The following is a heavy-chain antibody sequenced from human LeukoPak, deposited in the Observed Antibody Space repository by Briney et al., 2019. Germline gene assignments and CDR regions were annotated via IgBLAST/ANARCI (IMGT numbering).Heavy chain of an antibody. J-gene: IGHJ4*02. CDR2: INGVGDST. V-gene: IGHV3-23*01. D-gene: IGHD3-16*01. Sequence: GGSLRLSCAASGYTFSSHGLTWVRQAPGKGLELVSTINGVGDSTYYAETVKGLFTISRHNPKNTLYLQMHSLRAEDTAIYYCAKVSVCYGCYLDYWGQGTLVIVSS. CDR3: AKVSVCYGCYLDY. CDR1: GYTFSSHG.